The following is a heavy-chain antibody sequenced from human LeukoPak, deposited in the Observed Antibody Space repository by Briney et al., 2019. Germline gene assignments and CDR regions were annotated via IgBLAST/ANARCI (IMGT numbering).Heavy chain of an antibody. V-gene: IGHV1-3*01. CDR2: INAGNGNT. D-gene: IGHD3-3*01. Sequence: ASVKVSCKASGYTFTSYAMHWVRQAPGQRLEWMGWINAGNGNTKYSQKFQGRVTITRDTSTSTVYMELSSLGSEDTAVYYCARIFTISDLFDYWGQGTLVTVSS. J-gene: IGHJ4*02. CDR1: GYTFTSYA. CDR3: ARIFTISDLFDY.